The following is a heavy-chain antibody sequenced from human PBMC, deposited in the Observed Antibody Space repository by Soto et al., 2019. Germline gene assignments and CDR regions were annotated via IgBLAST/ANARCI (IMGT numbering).Heavy chain of an antibody. CDR1: GFTVSSNY. CDR3: ARDGQDDFWSGDGTFDY. D-gene: IGHD3-3*01. Sequence: EVQLVESGGGLVQPGGSLRLSCAASGFTVSSNYMSWVRQAPGKGLEWVSVIYSGGGTYYADSVKGRFTISRDNSKNTLYLQMNSLRAEDTAVYYCARDGQDDFWSGDGTFDYWGQGTLVTVSS. CDR2: IYSGGGT. V-gene: IGHV3-66*01. J-gene: IGHJ4*02.